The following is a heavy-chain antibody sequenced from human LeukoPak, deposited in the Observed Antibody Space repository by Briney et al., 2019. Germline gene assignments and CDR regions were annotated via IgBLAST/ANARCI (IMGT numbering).Heavy chain of an antibody. V-gene: IGHV1-18*01. D-gene: IGHD1-26*01. J-gene: IGHJ4*02. CDR3: ASVVGATILDY. CDR2: ISAYNGNT. Sequence: SVKVSCKASGYTFTSYGISWVRQAPGQGLEWMGWISAYNGNTKYAQKFQGRVTMTTDTSTSTAYMELRSLRSDDTAVYYCASVVGATILDYWGQGTLVTVSS. CDR1: GYTFTSYG.